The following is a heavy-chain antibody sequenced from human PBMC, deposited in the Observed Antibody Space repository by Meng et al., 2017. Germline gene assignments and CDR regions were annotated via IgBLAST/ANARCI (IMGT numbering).Heavy chain of an antibody. CDR1: GGPISSSNW. CDR3: ARIGDWGSTRYFDY. J-gene: IGHJ4*02. V-gene: IGHV4-4*02. Sequence: VRLHESGPGLVKPSGTRSLTCAVSGGPISSSNWWSWVRQPPGKGLEWIGEIYHSGSTNYNPSLKSRVTISVDKSKNQFSLKLSSVTAADTAVYYCARIGDWGSTRYFDYWGQGTLVTVSS. D-gene: IGHD7-27*01. CDR2: IYHSGST.